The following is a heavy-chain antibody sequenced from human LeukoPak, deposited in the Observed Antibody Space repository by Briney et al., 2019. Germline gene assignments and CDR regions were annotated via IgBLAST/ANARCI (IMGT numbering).Heavy chain of an antibody. Sequence: GGSLRLSCAATGFTFSRYGMHWVRQAPGKGLEWVAQISYDGSNKHYGDSVKGRFTIARDNSKNTLYVRMNSLRAEDTAVYYCAKSGYHRFDYWGQGTLVTVSS. CDR3: AKSGYHRFDY. CDR2: ISYDGSNK. J-gene: IGHJ4*02. D-gene: IGHD5-12*01. CDR1: GFTFSRYG. V-gene: IGHV3-30*18.